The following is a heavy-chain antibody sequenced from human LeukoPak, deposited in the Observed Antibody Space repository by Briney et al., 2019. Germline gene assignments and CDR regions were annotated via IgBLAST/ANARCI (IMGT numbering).Heavy chain of an antibody. J-gene: IGHJ4*02. CDR2: INYSGRT. CDR3: ARVITVRGVIFDY. D-gene: IGHD3-16*01. Sequence: SETLSLTCTVSGGSISISNYYWGWIRQTPGKGLECLGIINYSGRTYNNPSLMSRVSISVDTSKNQFSLKLSSVTAADTAVYYCARVITVRGVIFDYWGQGTLVTVPS. CDR1: GGSISISNYY. V-gene: IGHV4-39*07.